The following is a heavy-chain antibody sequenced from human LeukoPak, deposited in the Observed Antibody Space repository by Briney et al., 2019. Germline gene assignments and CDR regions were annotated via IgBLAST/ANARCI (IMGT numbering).Heavy chain of an antibody. CDR1: GGSISSGGYS. J-gene: IGHJ4*02. CDR2: IYHSGST. Sequence: SETLSLTCAVSGGSISSGGYSRRWLRQPPGKGLEWIGYIYHSGSTYYNPSLKSRVTISVDRSKNQFSLKLSSVTAADTAVYYCARDGNYGDYFDYWGQGTLVTVSS. CDR3: ARDGNYGDYFDY. D-gene: IGHD4-17*01. V-gene: IGHV4-30-2*01.